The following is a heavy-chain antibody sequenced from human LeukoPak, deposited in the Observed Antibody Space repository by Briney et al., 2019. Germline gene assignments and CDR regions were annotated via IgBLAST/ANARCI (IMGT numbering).Heavy chain of an antibody. CDR2: INHSGST. CDR3: ARGRTVTKKIDY. V-gene: IGHV4-34*01. Sequence: PSETLSLTCAVYGGPFSGYYWSWIRQPPGKGLEWIGEINHSGSTNYNPSLKSRVTISVDTSKNQFSLKLSSVTAADTAVYYCARGRTVTKKIDYWGQGTLVTVSS. J-gene: IGHJ4*02. D-gene: IGHD4-17*01. CDR1: GGPFSGYY.